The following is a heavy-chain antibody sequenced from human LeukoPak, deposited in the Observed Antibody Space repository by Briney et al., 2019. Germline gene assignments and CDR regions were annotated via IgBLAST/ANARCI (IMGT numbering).Heavy chain of an antibody. Sequence: PGGSLRLSCAASGFTFSNAWMSWVRQAPGKGLEWVGRIKSKTDGGTTDYAAPVKGRFTISRDDSKNTLYLQMNGLKTEDTAVYYCTTDGEYCSGGSCYGGAFDIWGQGTMVTVSS. J-gene: IGHJ3*02. CDR3: TTDGEYCSGGSCYGGAFDI. D-gene: IGHD2-15*01. CDR1: GFTFSNAW. V-gene: IGHV3-15*01. CDR2: IKSKTDGGTT.